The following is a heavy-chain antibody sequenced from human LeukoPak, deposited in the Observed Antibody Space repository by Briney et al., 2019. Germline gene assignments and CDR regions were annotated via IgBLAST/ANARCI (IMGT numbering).Heavy chain of an antibody. D-gene: IGHD3-16*01. CDR2: IIPIFGTA. J-gene: IGHJ5*02. CDR1: GGTFSSYA. Sequence: EASVKVSCKASGGTFSSYAISWVRQAPGQGLEWMGRIIPIFGTANYAQKFQGRVTITTDESTSTAYMELSSLRSEDTAVYDCARGAVMALWFDPWGQGTLVTVSS. V-gene: IGHV1-69*05. CDR3: ARGAVMALWFDP.